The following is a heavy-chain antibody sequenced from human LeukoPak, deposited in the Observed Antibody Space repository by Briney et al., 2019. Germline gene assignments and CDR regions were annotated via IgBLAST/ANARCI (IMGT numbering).Heavy chain of an antibody. CDR1: GGSITTTHYY. D-gene: IGHD4-17*01. J-gene: IGHJ4*02. CDR3: ARVLGDYVALDY. Sequence: SGTLSLTCTVSGGSITTTHYYWAWIRQPPGKGLEWIGTIYYSGNTYYHPSLKSRVTISVDTSKNQFSLKLNSVTAADTAVYYCARVLGDYVALDYWGQGTLVTVSS. V-gene: IGHV4-39*02. CDR2: IYYSGNT.